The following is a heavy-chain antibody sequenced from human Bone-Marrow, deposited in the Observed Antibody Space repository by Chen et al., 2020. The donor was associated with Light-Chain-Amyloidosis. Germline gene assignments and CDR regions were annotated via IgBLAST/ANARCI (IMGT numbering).Heavy chain of an antibody. CDR2: IYPDDSDA. Sequence: VKKPGESLKISCKGSGYTFPNYWIGWVRQMPGKGLEWMGVIYPDDSDARYSPSFEGQVTISADKSITTAYLQWRSLKASDTAMYYCARRRDGYNFDYWGQGPLVTVSS. V-gene: IGHV5-51*01. D-gene: IGHD5-12*01. J-gene: IGHJ4*02. CDR1: GYTFPNYW. CDR3: ARRRDGYNFDY.